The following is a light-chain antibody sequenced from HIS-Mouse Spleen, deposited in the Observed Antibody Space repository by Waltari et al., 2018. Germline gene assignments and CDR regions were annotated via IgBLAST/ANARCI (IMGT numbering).Light chain of an antibody. J-gene: IGLJ3*02. V-gene: IGLV1-44*01. CDR1: SSNLGSNT. Sequence: QSVLTQPPSASGTPGQRVTISCSGSSSNLGSNTVNWYQQLPGTAPKLLIYSNNHRPSGVPDRFSGSKSGTSASLAISGLQSEDEADYYCAAWDDSLNGVFGGGTKLTVL. CDR2: SNN. CDR3: AAWDDSLNGV.